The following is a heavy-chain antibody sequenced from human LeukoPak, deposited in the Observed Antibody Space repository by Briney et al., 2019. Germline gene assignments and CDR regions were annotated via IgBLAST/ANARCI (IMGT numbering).Heavy chain of an antibody. CDR2: INPNSGGT. Sequence: ASVKVSCKASGYTFTGYYMHWVRQAPGQGLEWMGRINPNSGGTNYAQKFQGRVTMTRDTSISTAYMELSRLRSDDTAVYYCARYCRSTSCSQDYWGQGTLVTVSS. CDR3: ARYCRSTSCSQDY. D-gene: IGHD2-2*01. J-gene: IGHJ4*02. V-gene: IGHV1-2*06. CDR1: GYTFTGYY.